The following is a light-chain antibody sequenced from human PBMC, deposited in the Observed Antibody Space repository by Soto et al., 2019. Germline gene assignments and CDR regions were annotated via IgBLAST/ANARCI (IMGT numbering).Light chain of an antibody. CDR2: AVS. CDR3: NAQADNGKHV. CDR1: SNNVGHSSF. J-gene: IGLJ1*01. V-gene: IGLV2-8*01. Sequence: QSALTQPPSASGAPGQSVTISCTGNSNNVGHSSFISWYQQHPGKAPKLIIYAVSKRPSGVPDRFSGSKSGNTASLSVSGLEDEDEADYFCNAQADNGKHVFGTGTKLTVL.